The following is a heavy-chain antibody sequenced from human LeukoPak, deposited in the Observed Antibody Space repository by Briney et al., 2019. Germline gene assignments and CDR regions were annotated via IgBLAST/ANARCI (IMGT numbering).Heavy chain of an antibody. J-gene: IGHJ6*03. V-gene: IGHV3-21*01. CDR2: ITSGSSYI. CDR1: GFSFSTYN. D-gene: IGHD1-26*01. CDR3: ARDPYSGNYGAYYYYYMDV. Sequence: GGTLRLSCAASGFSFSTYNMNWVRQAPGQRLEWVSSITSGSSYIYYADSVKGRFTISRDNAKSSLYLRMDSLRAEDTAVYYCARDPYSGNYGAYYYYYMDVWGKGTTVTISS.